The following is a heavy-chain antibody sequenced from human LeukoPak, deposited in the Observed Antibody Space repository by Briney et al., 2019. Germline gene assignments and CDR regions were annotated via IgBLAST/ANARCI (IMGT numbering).Heavy chain of an antibody. CDR2: IYTSGST. Sequence: SETLFLTCTVSGGSISSGSYYRSWIRQPAGKGLEWIGRIYTSGSTNYNPSLKSRVTISVDTSKNQFSLKLSSVTAADTAVYYCARALVDYYDSSGYYHPDWYFNLWGRGTLVTVSS. D-gene: IGHD3-22*01. V-gene: IGHV4-61*02. CDR3: ARALVDYYDSSGYYHPDWYFNL. J-gene: IGHJ2*01. CDR1: GGSISSGSYY.